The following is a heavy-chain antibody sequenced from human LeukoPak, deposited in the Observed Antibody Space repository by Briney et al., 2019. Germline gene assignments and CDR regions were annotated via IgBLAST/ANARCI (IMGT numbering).Heavy chain of an antibody. J-gene: IGHJ4*02. D-gene: IGHD2-2*02. V-gene: IGHV4-4*07. CDR2: IYSSGST. Sequence: SETLSLTCTVSGGSISTYYWSWIRQPAGKGLEWIGRIYSSGSTIYKPSLRNRVTMSVDTSKNQFSLKLSSVTAADTAVYYCARDAHYNYWGQGTLVTVSS. CDR3: ARDAHYNY. CDR1: GGSISTYY.